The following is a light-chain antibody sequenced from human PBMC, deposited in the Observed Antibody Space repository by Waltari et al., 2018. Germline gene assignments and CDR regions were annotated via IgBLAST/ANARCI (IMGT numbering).Light chain of an antibody. J-gene: IGLJ2*01. CDR1: ALPKQF. CDR2: KDT. V-gene: IGLV3-25*03. CDR3: QSTDSSGAYPV. Sequence: SYELTQPPSVSVSPGQTARITCSGAALPKQFAYWYQQRPGQAPILVIYKDTERPSGIPERFSGSTSGTTVTLTLTGVQAEDEGDYYCQSTDSSGAYPVFGGGTKLTVL.